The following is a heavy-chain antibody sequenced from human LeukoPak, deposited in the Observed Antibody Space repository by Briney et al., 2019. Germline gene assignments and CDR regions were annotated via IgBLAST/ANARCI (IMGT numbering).Heavy chain of an antibody. CDR3: ERDLSYYGSGNYYYYFYGMDV. CDR1: GFSFSSYG. V-gene: IGHV3-33*01. Sequence: GGSLRLSCAASGFSFSSYGMHWVRQAPGKGLEWVAVIWYDGSNKYYADSVKGRFTISRDNSKNTLYLQMSSLRAEDTAVYYCERDLSYYGSGNYYYYFYGMDVWGQGTTVTVSS. D-gene: IGHD3-10*01. CDR2: IWYDGSNK. J-gene: IGHJ6*02.